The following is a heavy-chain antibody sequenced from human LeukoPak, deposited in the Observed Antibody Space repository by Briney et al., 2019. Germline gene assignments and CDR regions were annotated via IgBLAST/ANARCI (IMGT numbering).Heavy chain of an antibody. V-gene: IGHV3-48*03. CDR1: GFSISSYE. CDR2: ISSSGSTI. D-gene: IGHD1-7*01. CDR3: ARVELAPYYYYMDV. Sequence: GGSLRLSCAASGFSISSYEMSWVRQAPGKGLEWVSYISSSGSTIYYADSVKGRFTISRDNAKNSLYLRMNSLRAEATAVYYCARVELAPYYYYMDVWGKGTTATVSS. J-gene: IGHJ6*03.